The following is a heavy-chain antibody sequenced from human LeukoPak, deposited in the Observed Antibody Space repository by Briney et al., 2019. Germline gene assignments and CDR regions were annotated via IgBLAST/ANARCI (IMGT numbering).Heavy chain of an antibody. CDR2: IYSGGST. V-gene: IGHV3-53*01. D-gene: IGHD3/OR15-3a*01. J-gene: IGHJ4*02. CDR1: GFTFSSNY. CDR3: ARAGTALDPTYFDY. Sequence: PGGSLRLSCAASGFTFSSNYMSWVRQAPGKGLEWVSVIYSGGSTYYADSVKGRFTISRDNSKNTLYLQMNSLRAEDTAVYYCARAGTALDPTYFDYWGQGTLVTVSS.